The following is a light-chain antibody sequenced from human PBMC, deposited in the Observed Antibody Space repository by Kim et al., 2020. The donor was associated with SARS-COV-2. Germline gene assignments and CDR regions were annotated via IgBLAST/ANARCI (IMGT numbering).Light chain of an antibody. CDR3: QKYNSAPPT. CDR2: AAS. J-gene: IGKJ2*01. Sequence: SASVGDRVNITCRASQGISNYLAWYQQKPGKVPKLLIYAASTLQSGVASRFSGSGSGTDFTLTISSLQPEDVATYYCQKYNSAPPTFGQGTKLEI. CDR1: QGISNY. V-gene: IGKV1-27*01.